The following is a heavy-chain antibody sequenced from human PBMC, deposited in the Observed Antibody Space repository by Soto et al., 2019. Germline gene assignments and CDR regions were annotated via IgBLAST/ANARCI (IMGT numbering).Heavy chain of an antibody. J-gene: IGHJ6*02. CDR2: IYYSGST. D-gene: IGHD6-13*01. CDR3: AREVGSADVGIAGTLYDYDGMDV. V-gene: IGHV4-59*01. Sequence: QVQLQESGPGLVKPSETLSLTCTVSGGSISSYYWSWIRQPPGKGLEWIGYIYYSGSTNYNPSLKGRVSIAVGTSKYPFYLKLSSVTAADTAVYYWAREVGSADVGIAGTLYDYDGMDVWGQGTTVTVSS. CDR1: GGSISSYY.